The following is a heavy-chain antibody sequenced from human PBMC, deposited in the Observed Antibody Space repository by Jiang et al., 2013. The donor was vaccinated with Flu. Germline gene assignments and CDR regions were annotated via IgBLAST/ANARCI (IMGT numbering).Heavy chain of an antibody. D-gene: IGHD2-21*02. CDR1: GFSFSTYA. CDR2: ISYNGRNK. J-gene: IGHJ4*02. V-gene: IGHV3-30*04. Sequence: GVVHPGRSLRLSCAASGFSFSTYAMHWVRQAPGRGLEWVSVISYNGRNKYIADSVRGRFSISRDNSWNMLYLEMNSLRNEDTALYYCARGDSVTAIGPFDFWGQGTLVTVSS. CDR3: ARGDSVTAIGPFDF.